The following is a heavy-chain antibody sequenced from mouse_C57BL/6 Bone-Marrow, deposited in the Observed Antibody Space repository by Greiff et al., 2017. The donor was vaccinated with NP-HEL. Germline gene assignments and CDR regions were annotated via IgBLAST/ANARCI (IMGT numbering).Heavy chain of an antibody. J-gene: IGHJ3*01. Sequence: VQLKESGGGLVQPGGSLKLSCAASGFTFSDYGMAWVRQAPRKGPEWVAFSSNLAYSIYYADTVTGRFTISRENAKNTLYLEMSSLRSEDTAMYYCARLHYGYGGAWFAYWGQGTLVTVSA. CDR3: ARLHYGYGGAWFAY. CDR1: GFTFSDYG. V-gene: IGHV5-15*01. CDR2: SSNLAYSI. D-gene: IGHD2-2*01.